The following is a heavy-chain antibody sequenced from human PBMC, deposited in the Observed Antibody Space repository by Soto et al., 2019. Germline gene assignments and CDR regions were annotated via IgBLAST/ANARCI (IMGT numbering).Heavy chain of an antibody. CDR1: GGSISSGDYY. D-gene: IGHD4-17*01. CDR3: ARVTTVTTGYYYYGMDV. J-gene: IGHJ6*02. Sequence: SETLSLTCTVSGGSISSGDYYWSWIRQPPGKGLEWIGYIYYSGSTYYNPSLKSRVTISVDTSKNQFSLKLSSVTAADTAVYYCARVTTVTTGYYYYGMDVWGQGTTVTVSS. CDR2: IYYSGST. V-gene: IGHV4-30-4*01.